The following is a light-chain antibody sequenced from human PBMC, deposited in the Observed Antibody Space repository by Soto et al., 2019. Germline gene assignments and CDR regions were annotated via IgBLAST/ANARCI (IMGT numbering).Light chain of an antibody. CDR3: QQYKSWPIT. J-gene: IGKJ5*01. CDR1: QSVDTN. CDR2: GVS. Sequence: EIVMTQSPATLSLSPGDTATLSCRASQSVDTNLAWYVQKPGQAPRRLMYGVSTWGTGVTARFSGSGSGTEFTLPISSLQSEDFALYYCQQYKSWPITFGQGTRLEIK. V-gene: IGKV3D-15*01.